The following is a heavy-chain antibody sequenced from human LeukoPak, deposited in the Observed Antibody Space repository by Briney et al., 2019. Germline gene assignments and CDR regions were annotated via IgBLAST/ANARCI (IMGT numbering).Heavy chain of an antibody. Sequence: GGSLRLSCAASGFTFSSYAMSWVRQAPGKGLEWVSAISGSGGSTYYADSVKGRFTISRDNSKNKLYLQMNSLRAEDTAVYYCAKDRGGYGDYAGWFDPWGQGTLVTVSS. J-gene: IGHJ5*02. V-gene: IGHV3-23*01. CDR3: AKDRGGYGDYAGWFDP. D-gene: IGHD4-17*01. CDR2: ISGSGGST. CDR1: GFTFSSYA.